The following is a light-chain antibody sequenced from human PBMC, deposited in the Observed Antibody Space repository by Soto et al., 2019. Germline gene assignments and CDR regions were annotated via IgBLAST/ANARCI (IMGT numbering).Light chain of an antibody. CDR3: ETWDRNTQNWA. J-gene: IGLJ3*02. V-gene: IGLV4-60*02. CDR1: RGHSRDI. CDR2: LEGSGSY. Sequence: QLVLTQSSSSSAYLGSSGKLTCTLSRGHSRDIIAWHQQQPGKAPRYLMKLEGSGSYNEGSGVPDRFSGSSSGADSYLTISKLLFEDEADYYCETWDRNTQNWACGGGTKLTVL.